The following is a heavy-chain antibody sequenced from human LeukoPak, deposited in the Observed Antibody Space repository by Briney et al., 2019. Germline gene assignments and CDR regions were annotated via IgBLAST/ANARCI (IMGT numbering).Heavy chain of an antibody. CDR1: GYTFTSYG. CDR3: ARTLVGATQPLADY. V-gene: IGHV1-18*01. CDR2: ISAYNGNT. D-gene: IGHD1-26*01. Sequence: ASVKVSCKASGYTFTSYGISWVRQAPGQGLEWMGWISAYNGNTNYAQKLQGRVTMTTDTSTSTAHMELRSLRSDDTAVYYCARTLVGATQPLADYWGQGTLVTVSS. J-gene: IGHJ4*02.